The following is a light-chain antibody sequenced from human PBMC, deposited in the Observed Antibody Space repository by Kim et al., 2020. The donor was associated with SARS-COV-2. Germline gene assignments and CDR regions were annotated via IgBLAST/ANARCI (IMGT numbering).Light chain of an antibody. Sequence: SASVGDRVTITCRASQSISTWLAWYQQKPGKAPKVLIFGASNLESGVPSRFSGSGSGTEFTLTISSLQPDDFATYYCQQYNRYSYTFGQGTKLEI. V-gene: IGKV1-5*01. CDR1: QSISTW. J-gene: IGKJ2*01. CDR3: QQYNRYSYT. CDR2: GAS.